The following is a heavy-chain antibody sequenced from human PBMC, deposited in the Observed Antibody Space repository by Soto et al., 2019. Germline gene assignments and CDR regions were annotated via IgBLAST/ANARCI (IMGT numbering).Heavy chain of an antibody. J-gene: IGHJ4*02. Sequence: PSPTCTVSGGSVSRCSYYWSWIRQPPGKGLEWFGYIYSNVSTNYNPSLKIRVTISVDTSKNQFSLTLSAVTAPDTAVYYRARPISSGYSSGWPPDYLGQGALVTVSS. CDR3: ARPISSGYSSGWPPDY. CDR2: IYSNVST. D-gene: IGHD6-19*01. CDR1: GGSVSRCSYY. V-gene: IGHV4-61*01.